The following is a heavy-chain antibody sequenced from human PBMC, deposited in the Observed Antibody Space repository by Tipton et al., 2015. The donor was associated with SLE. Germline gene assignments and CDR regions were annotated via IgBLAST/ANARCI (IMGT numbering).Heavy chain of an antibody. J-gene: IGHJ4*02. D-gene: IGHD6-19*01. V-gene: IGHV1-2*06. CDR2: INPNGGAT. Sequence: QLVQSGAEVKKPGASVKVSCKASGYTFSGYFMHWVRLAPGQGLEWMGRINPNGGATNYLQKFQGRVIMSRDKSTSTAYMELTSLRSDDTAVYYCARGYSDSDWYGPDYWGQGTLVTVSS. CDR3: ARGYSDSDWYGPDY. CDR1: GYTFSGYF.